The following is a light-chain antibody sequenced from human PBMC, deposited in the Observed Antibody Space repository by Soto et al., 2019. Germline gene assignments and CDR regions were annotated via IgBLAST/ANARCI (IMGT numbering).Light chain of an antibody. Sequence: EIVLTQSPGTLSLSPGETATLSCRASQRVSRIYLAWYQQKPGQAPRLLIYGALNRATGIPDRFSASGSERDFTLTISRLEPEDFAMYYCQQHGSSPPYTFGQGTKLEI. J-gene: IGKJ2*01. V-gene: IGKV3-20*01. CDR1: QRVSRIY. CDR2: GAL. CDR3: QQHGSSPPYT.